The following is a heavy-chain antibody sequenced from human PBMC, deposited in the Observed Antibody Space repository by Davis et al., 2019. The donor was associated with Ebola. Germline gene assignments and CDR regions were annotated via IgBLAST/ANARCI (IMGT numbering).Heavy chain of an antibody. Sequence: MPSETLSLTCTVPGGSISSYYWSWIRQPPGKGLEWIGYIYYSGSTNYNPSLKSRVTISVDTSKNQFSLKLSSVTAADTAVYYCARHERGRDYWGQGTLVTVSS. CDR3: ARHERGRDY. V-gene: IGHV4-59*08. J-gene: IGHJ4*02. CDR1: GGSISSYY. CDR2: IYYSGST.